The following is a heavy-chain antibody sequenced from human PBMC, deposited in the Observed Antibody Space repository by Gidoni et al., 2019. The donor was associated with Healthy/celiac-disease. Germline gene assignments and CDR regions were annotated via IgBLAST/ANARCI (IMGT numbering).Heavy chain of an antibody. Sequence: EINHSGSTNYNPSLKSRVTISVDTSKNQFSLKLSSVTAADTAVYYCARGPWWGYSSGSYYNPYFDYWGQGTLVTVSS. J-gene: IGHJ4*02. CDR2: INHSGST. D-gene: IGHD3-10*01. CDR3: ARGPWWGYSSGSYYNPYFDY. V-gene: IGHV4-34*01.